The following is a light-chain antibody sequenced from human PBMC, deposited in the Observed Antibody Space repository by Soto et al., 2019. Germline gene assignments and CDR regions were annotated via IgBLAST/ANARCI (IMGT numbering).Light chain of an antibody. CDR2: AVS. CDR3: APYTGGGTYV. Sequence: QSVLTQPASVSGSPGQSITISCTGTSSDVGGYNYVSWYQQHPGKAPKLMIYAVSNRPSGVSNRFSGSKSGNTATLTISGHQGEDEADYYSAPYTGGGTYVFGTGTKLTVL. CDR1: SSDVGGYNY. J-gene: IGLJ1*01. V-gene: IGLV2-14*01.